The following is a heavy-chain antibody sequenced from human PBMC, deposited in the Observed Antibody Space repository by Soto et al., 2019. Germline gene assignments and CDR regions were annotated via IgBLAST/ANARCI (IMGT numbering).Heavy chain of an antibody. CDR2: ISSSSSYI. V-gene: IGHV3-21*01. D-gene: IGHD2-2*01. Sequence: LRLSCAASGFTFSSYSMNWVRQAPGKGLEWVSSISSSSSYIYYADSVKGRFTISRDNAKNSLYLQMNSLRAEDTAVYYCARDPRGYCSSTSCYRYYYGMDVWGQGTTVTVSS. J-gene: IGHJ6*02. CDR3: ARDPRGYCSSTSCYRYYYGMDV. CDR1: GFTFSSYS.